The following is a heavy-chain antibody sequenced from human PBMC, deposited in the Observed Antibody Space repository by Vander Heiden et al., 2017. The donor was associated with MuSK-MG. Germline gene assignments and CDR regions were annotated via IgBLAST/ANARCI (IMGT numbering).Heavy chain of an antibody. Sequence: QVQLVQSGAEVKKPGSSVKVSCKASGGTFSSYAISWVRQAPGHGLEWRGGIIPIFGTANYAQKCQGRVTITEDESTSTAYMELSSLRSEDTAVYYCAHDWSGGSCYSGDYYYGMDVWGQGTTGNV. D-gene: IGHD2-15*01. V-gene: IGHV1-69*01. CDR2: IIPIFGTA. CDR3: AHDWSGGSCYSGDYYYGMDV. CDR1: GGTFSSYA. J-gene: IGHJ6*02.